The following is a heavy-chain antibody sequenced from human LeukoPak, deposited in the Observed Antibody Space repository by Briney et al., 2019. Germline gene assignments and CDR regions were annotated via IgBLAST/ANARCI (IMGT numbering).Heavy chain of an antibody. CDR3: ARIEGYYDSSGYTDAFDI. J-gene: IGHJ3*02. CDR1: GGSISSGGYS. CDR2: IYHSGST. D-gene: IGHD3-22*01. V-gene: IGHV4-30-2*01. Sequence: SETLSLTCAVSGGSISSGGYSWSWIRQPPGKGLEWIGYIYHSGSTYYNPSLKSRVTMSVDTSKNQFSLKLSSVTAADTAVYYCARIEGYYDSSGYTDAFDIWGQGTMVTVSS.